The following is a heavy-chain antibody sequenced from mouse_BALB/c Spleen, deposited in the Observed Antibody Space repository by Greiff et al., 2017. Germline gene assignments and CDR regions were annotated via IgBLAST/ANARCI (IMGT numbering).Heavy chain of an antibody. CDR1: GYSITSGYY. V-gene: IGHV3-6*02. Sequence: EVHLVESGPGLVKPSQSLSLTCSVTGYSITSGYYWNWIRQFPGNKLEWMGYISYDGSNNYNPSLKNRISITRDTSKNQFFLKLNSVTTEDTATYYCARGRFFAYWGQGTLVTVSA. CDR2: ISYDGSN. J-gene: IGHJ3*01. CDR3: ARGRFFAY.